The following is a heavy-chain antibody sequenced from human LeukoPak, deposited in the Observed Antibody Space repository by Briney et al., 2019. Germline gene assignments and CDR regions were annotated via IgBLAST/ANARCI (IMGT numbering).Heavy chain of an antibody. CDR1: GGTFSSYL. CDR3: ARNSRVASTSGLTY. Sequence: ASVKVSCKASGGTFSSYLFTWVRHAPGQGLEWVGEITPIFVAANYAQTFEGRVTITADESTSTVFIELGSLRSDDTAFYYCARNSRVASTSGLTYWGQGTLVTVSS. CDR2: ITPIFVAA. J-gene: IGHJ4*02. D-gene: IGHD4-23*01. V-gene: IGHV1-69*13.